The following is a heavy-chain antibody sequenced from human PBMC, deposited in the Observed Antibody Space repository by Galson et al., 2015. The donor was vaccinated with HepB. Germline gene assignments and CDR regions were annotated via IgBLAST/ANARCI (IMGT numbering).Heavy chain of an antibody. CDR2: IRYNGGST. D-gene: IGHD1-1*01. Sequence: SLRLSCAASGFTFSSCDMNWVRQAPGKGLEWVSGIRYNGGSTYYADSVKGRFTIPRVNSRNTVYLQMNSLRAEDTAIYYCAKVNWNLGRDFWGQGTLVTVSS. CDR3: AKVNWNLGRDF. J-gene: IGHJ4*02. V-gene: IGHV3-23*01. CDR1: GFTFSSCD.